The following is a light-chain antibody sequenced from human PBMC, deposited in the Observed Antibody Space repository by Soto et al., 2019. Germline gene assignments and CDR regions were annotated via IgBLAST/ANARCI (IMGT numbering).Light chain of an antibody. CDR1: SSDVGGYNY. V-gene: IGLV2-14*01. CDR2: DVT. CDR3: SSYTSSSTPLV. Sequence: QSALTQPASVSGSPGQSITISCTGTSSDVGGYNYVSWYQQHPGKAPKLMIYDVTNRPSGVSNRFSGSKSGNTASLTISGLQAEDEADCYCSSYTSSSTPLVFGGGTKLTVL. J-gene: IGLJ3*02.